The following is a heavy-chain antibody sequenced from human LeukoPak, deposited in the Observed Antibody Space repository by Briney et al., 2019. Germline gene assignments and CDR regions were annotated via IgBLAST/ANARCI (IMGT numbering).Heavy chain of an antibody. J-gene: IGHJ5*02. CDR2: IIPIFGSS. Sequence: ASVKVSCKAFGYTFTKEAISWVRQAPGQGLEWMGGIIPIFGSSNYAQKFQGRVTITADESTTTAYMELSSLRSEDTAVYYCARVTHTELSTWFDPWGQGTLVTVSS. V-gene: IGHV1-69*13. D-gene: IGHD5-18*01. CDR1: GYTFTKEA. CDR3: ARVTHTELSTWFDP.